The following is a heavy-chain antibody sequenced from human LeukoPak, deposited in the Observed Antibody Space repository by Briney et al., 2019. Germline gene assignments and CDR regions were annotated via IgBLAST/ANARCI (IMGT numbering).Heavy chain of an antibody. Sequence: SETLSLTCTVSGGSISSSSYYWGWIRQPPGKGLEWIVSIYYSGSTYYNPSLKSRVTISVDTSKNQFSLKLSSVTAADTAVYYCARLTATFVTYYFDYWGQGTLVTVSS. CDR3: ARLTATFVTYYFDY. CDR2: IYYSGST. D-gene: IGHD4-11*01. V-gene: IGHV4-39*01. J-gene: IGHJ4*02. CDR1: GGSISSSSYY.